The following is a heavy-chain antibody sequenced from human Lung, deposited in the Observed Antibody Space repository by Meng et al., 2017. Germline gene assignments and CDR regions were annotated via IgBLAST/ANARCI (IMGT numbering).Heavy chain of an antibody. J-gene: IGHJ4*02. D-gene: IGHD1-26*01. CDR3: ARFDISSSGRGDY. Sequence: QVQLQGSVPGLVKPSGTLSLTCAVAGGSITSSTWWSWVRQTPGKGLEWFGEIFHSGSTNYTPPLESRVTISVDKSKNPFSLKVYSVTAADTATYYCARFDISSSGRGDYWGQGILVTVSS. CDR2: IFHSGST. V-gene: IGHV4-4*02. CDR1: GGSITSSTW.